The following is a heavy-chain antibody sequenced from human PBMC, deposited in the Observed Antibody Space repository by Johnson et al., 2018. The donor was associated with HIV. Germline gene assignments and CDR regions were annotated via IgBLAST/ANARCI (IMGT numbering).Heavy chain of an antibody. CDR1: GFTFSNNW. Sequence: MLLVESGGGLVQPGESLRLSCAASGFTFSNNWMTWVRQAPGKGLEWVANIKQDGSEKYYVDSVKGRFTISRDNSKNTLYLQMNSLRAEDTAVYYCAKGLGRAAAGTRNAFDIWGQGTMVTVSS. CDR2: IKQDGSEK. J-gene: IGHJ3*02. CDR3: AKGLGRAAAGTRNAFDI. D-gene: IGHD6-13*01. V-gene: IGHV3-7*02.